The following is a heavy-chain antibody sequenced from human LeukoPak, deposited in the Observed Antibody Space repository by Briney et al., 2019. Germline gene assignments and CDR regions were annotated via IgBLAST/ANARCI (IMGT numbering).Heavy chain of an antibody. CDR1: GFTFSSYS. CDR3: ARARVTPPNYYYYMDV. J-gene: IGHJ6*03. CDR2: ISSSSSYI. V-gene: IGHV3-21*01. Sequence: GGSLRLSCAASGFTFSSYSMNWVRQAPGKGLEWVSSISSSSSYIYYADSVKGRFTISRDNAKNSLYLQMNSLRAEDTAVYYCARARVTPPNYYYYMDVWGKGTTVTVSS. D-gene: IGHD3-10*01.